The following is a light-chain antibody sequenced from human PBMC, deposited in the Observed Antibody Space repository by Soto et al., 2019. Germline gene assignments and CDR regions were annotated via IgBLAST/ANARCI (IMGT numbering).Light chain of an antibody. V-gene: IGKV3-20*01. CDR3: QQYDSSLYT. Sequence: EIVLTQSPGTLSLSPGERATLCCRASQSVSNSYLAWYQHKPGQAPRLLIYGASSRATGIPDRFSGSGSGTDFTLTISRLEPEDFAVYYCQQYDSSLYTFGQGTKLEIK. CDR2: GAS. J-gene: IGKJ2*01. CDR1: QSVSNSY.